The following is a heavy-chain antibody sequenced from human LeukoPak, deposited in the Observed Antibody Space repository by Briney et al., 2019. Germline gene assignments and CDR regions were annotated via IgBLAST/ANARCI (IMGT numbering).Heavy chain of an antibody. CDR2: IKQDGSEK. J-gene: IGHJ4*02. V-gene: IGHV3-7*01. CDR1: GFTFSSYW. D-gene: IGHD2-21*01. Sequence: GGSLRLSRAASGFTFSSYWMSWVRQAPGKGLEWVANIKQDGSEKYYVDSVKGRFTISRDNAKNSLYLQMNSLRAEDTAVYYCARDRGDSKFYYFDYWGQGTLVTVSS. CDR3: ARDRGDSKFYYFDY.